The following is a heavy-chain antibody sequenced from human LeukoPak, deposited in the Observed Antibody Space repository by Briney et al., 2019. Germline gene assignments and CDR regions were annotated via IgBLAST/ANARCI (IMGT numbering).Heavy chain of an antibody. CDR2: IKQNASRT. Sequence: GGSLRLSCATSGFIFNNYWMSWVRQAPGKGLEWVANIKQNASRTFYAASVKGRFTISRDDAKNSLYLQMSSLRAEDTAVYYCARIPYSGTWYWFDPWGQGTLVTVSS. V-gene: IGHV3-7*03. CDR3: ARIPYSGTWYWFDP. CDR1: GFIFNNYW. D-gene: IGHD5-12*01. J-gene: IGHJ5*02.